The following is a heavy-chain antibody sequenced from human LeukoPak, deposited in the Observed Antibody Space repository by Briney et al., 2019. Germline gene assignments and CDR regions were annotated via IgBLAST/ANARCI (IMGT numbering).Heavy chain of an antibody. Sequence: PSETLSLTCTVSGGSITSDYWSWIRQPAGKGLEWIGRIFTSGSTSYNPSLKSQVTMSLDTSKNQFSLKLSSVTAADTAVYFCSRGGANDLWGQGTLVTVSS. CDR1: GGSITSDY. D-gene: IGHD4/OR15-4a*01. CDR2: IFTSGST. V-gene: IGHV4-4*07. CDR3: SRGGANDL. J-gene: IGHJ5*02.